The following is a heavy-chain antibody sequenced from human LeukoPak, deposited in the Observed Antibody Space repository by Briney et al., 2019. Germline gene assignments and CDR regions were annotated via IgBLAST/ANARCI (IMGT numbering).Heavy chain of an antibody. CDR2: IYYSGST. CDR1: GGSISSGSYY. CDR3: ARDRSSIAARPFDY. D-gene: IGHD6-6*01. V-gene: IGHV4-61*01. J-gene: IGHJ4*02. Sequence: SETLSLTCTVSGGSISSGSYYWSWIRQPPGKGLEWIGYIYYSGSTNYNPSLKSRVTISVDTSKNQFSLKLSSVTAADTAVYYCARDRSSIAARPFDYWGQGTLVTVSS.